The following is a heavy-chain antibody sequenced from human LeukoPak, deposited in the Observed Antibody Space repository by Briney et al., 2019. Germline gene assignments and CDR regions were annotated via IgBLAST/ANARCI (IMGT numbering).Heavy chain of an antibody. V-gene: IGHV4-34*01. Sequence: SETLSLTCAVYGGSFSGYYWSWIRQPPGKGLEWIGEINHSGSTNYNPSFKSRVTISVDTSKNQFSLKLSSVTAADTAVYYCARRPHSSSWTGYWYFDLWGRGTLVTVSS. J-gene: IGHJ2*01. CDR3: ARRPHSSSWTGYWYFDL. CDR2: INHSGST. CDR1: GGSFSGYY. D-gene: IGHD6-13*01.